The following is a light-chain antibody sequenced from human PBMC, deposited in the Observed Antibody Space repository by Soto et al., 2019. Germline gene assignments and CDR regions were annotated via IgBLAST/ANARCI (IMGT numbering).Light chain of an antibody. CDR2: EVS. J-gene: IGLJ3*02. CDR1: SSDVGSYNL. CDR3: CSYAGSSTFEKV. Sequence: QSALTQPASVSGSPGQSITISCTGTSSDVGSYNLVSWYQQHPGKAPKLMIYEVSKRPSGVSNRFSGSKSGNTASLTISGLQAEDEADYYCCSYAGSSTFEKVFGGVTQLTVL. V-gene: IGLV2-23*02.